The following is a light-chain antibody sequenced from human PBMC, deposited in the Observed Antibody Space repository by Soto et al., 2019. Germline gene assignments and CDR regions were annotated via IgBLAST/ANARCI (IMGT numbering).Light chain of an antibody. V-gene: IGLV2-8*01. Sequence: QSALTQPPSASGSPGQSVTISCTGTNSDVGGYNFVSWYQQYPGKAPKLIIYEVTKRPSGVPDRFSGSKSGNTASLTVSGLQTDDEADYYCSSYGGSNNFVFGTGTKVTVL. CDR2: EVT. CDR3: SSYGGSNNFV. CDR1: NSDVGGYNF. J-gene: IGLJ1*01.